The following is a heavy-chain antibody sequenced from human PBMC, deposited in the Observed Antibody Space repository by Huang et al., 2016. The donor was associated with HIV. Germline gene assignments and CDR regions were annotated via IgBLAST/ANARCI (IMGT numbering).Heavy chain of an antibody. V-gene: IGHV3-74*01. D-gene: IGHD3-10*01. Sequence: EVQLVESGGGLVQPGGSLRLSCAASGFTFSSYWMHWVRQVPGKGLVWVSHMKIDGSSTSYADSVKGRFTISRDNAKNTLYLQMNSLRAEDTAVYYCARGSRQGKYYYGSGTAYWGQGTLVTVSS. J-gene: IGHJ4*02. CDR1: GFTFSSYW. CDR2: MKIDGSST. CDR3: ARGSRQGKYYYGSGTAY.